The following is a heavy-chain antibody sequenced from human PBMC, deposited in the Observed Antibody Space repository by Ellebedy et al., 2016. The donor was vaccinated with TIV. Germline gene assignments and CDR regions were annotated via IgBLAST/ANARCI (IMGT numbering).Heavy chain of an antibody. D-gene: IGHD3-22*01. CDR3: ARERRGYYAEY. CDR2: ISYDGSNS. V-gene: IGHV3-30-3*01. Sequence: GESLKISCTVSGFTFRSYAMHWVRQAPGKGLEWVALISYDGSNSYHADSVKGRFTISRDNSKNTLYLQMNSLRPEDTAIYHCARERRGYYAEYWGQGTLVTVSS. CDR1: GFTFRSYA. J-gene: IGHJ4*02.